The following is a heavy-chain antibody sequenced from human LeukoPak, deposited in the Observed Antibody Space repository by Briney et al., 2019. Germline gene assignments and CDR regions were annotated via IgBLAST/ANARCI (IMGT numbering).Heavy chain of an antibody. CDR2: ISGSGGST. Sequence: GGSLRLSCAASGFTVSRNYMTWVRQAPGKGLEWVSHISGSGGSTYYADSVKGRFTISRDNSMNTLYLQMNSLRAEDTAVYFCAKGRDSSGRQYFQHWGQGTLVTVSS. J-gene: IGHJ1*01. CDR1: GFTVSRNY. V-gene: IGHV3-23*01. CDR3: AKGRDSSGRQYFQH. D-gene: IGHD3-22*01.